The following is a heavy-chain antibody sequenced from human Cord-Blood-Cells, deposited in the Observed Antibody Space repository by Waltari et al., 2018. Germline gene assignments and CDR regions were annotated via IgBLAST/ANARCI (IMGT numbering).Heavy chain of an antibody. J-gene: IGHJ2*01. D-gene: IGHD4-17*01. CDR1: GGSISSSSYY. Sequence: QLQLQESGPGLVKPSETLSLICTVSGGSISSSSYYWGWIRQPPGKGLEWFGSMYYSSSSYHTTPLKCRVTMPVDTSVNQFPRKPSFVTAADTPVYYCARPTTVTTLAGWYFDLCGRGTLVTVAS. V-gene: IGHV4-39*01. CDR3: ARPTTVTTLAGWYFDL. CDR2: MYYSSSS.